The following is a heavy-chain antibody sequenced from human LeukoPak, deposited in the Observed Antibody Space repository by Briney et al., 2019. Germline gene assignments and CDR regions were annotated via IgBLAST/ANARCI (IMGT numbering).Heavy chain of an antibody. V-gene: IGHV3-48*03. CDR1: GFTFSSYE. Sequence: GGSLRLSCAASGFTFSSYEMNWVRQAPGKGLEWVSYISSSGSTIYYADSVKGRFTISRDNAKNSLYLQMNSLRAEDTAVYYCARLGGYQTFVYWGQGTLVTVSS. CDR3: ARLGGYQTFVY. D-gene: IGHD5-12*01. J-gene: IGHJ4*02. CDR2: ISSSGSTI.